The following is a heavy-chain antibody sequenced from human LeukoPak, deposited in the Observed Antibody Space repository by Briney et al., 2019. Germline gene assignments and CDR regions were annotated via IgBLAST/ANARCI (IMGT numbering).Heavy chain of an antibody. Sequence: GGSLRLSCAASGFTFSSYAMSWVRQAPGKGLEWVSYISSSSSTIYYADSVKGRFTISRDNAKNSLYLQMNSLRDEDTAVYYCARDGLGAGDFWSGYSGFDYWGQGTLVTVSS. V-gene: IGHV3-48*02. D-gene: IGHD3-3*01. CDR2: ISSSSSTI. CDR1: GFTFSSYA. CDR3: ARDGLGAGDFWSGYSGFDY. J-gene: IGHJ4*02.